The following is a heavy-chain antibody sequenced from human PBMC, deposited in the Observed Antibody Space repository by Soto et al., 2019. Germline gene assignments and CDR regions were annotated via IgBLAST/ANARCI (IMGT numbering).Heavy chain of an antibody. CDR1: GYIFTAYS. J-gene: IGHJ1*01. V-gene: IGHV1-46*01. Sequence: QVQLVQSGAEVKKPGASVKVSCKASGYIFTAYSMHWVRQAPGQGLEWMGVVNPSGGSTNYAQRFQGRITMTRDTSTSTVYMDLKFLTSEDTAVYXXXXXXXXSDGVCYSEYFQRWGQGTLXTVSS. D-gene: IGHD2-15*01. CDR3: XXXXXXSDGVCYSEYFQR. CDR2: VNPSGGST.